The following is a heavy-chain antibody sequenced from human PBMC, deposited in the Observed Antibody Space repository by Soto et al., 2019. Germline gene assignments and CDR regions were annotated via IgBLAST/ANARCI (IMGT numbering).Heavy chain of an antibody. CDR1: GGIFHGYG. CDR3: ARDGIGGTVFRGYLDY. Sequence: ESGGGVVQPGTSLRLSCVVPGGIFHGYGMHWVRQAPGKGLEWVAIIRFDGSNEEYADPVKGRFTISRDNSKNTLYLQMNTLGAEDTAVYYCARDGIGGTVFRGYLDYWGRGTVVTVSS. D-gene: IGHD1-7*01. V-gene: IGHV3-33*01. J-gene: IGHJ4*02. CDR2: IRFDGSNE.